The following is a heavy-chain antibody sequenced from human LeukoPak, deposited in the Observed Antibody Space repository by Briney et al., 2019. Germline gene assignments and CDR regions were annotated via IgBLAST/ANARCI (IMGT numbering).Heavy chain of an antibody. J-gene: IGHJ4*02. CDR1: GASISNYY. D-gene: IGHD3-9*01. CDR3: ARSITLYYDILTGYQTGGYFDY. V-gene: IGHV4-59*12. CDR2: IYYSGST. Sequence: SETLSLTCTVSGASISNYYWTWIRQPPGKGLEWIGYIYYSGSTNYRPSLKSRVTISVDTSKNQFSLKLSSVTAADTAVYYCARSITLYYDILTGYQTGGYFDYWGQGTLVTVSS.